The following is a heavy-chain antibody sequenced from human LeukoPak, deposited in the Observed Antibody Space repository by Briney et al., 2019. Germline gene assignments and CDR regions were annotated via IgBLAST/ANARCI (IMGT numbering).Heavy chain of an antibody. J-gene: IGHJ4*02. V-gene: IGHV1-69*05. Sequence: ASVKVSCKASGGTFSSYAISWVRQAPGQGLEWMGRIIPIFGTANYAQKFQGRVTITTDESTSTAYMELSSLRSEDTAVYYCASCGYSSGWYANYWGQGTLVTVSS. CDR3: ASCGYSSGWYANY. CDR2: IIPIFGTA. D-gene: IGHD6-19*01. CDR1: GGTFSSYA.